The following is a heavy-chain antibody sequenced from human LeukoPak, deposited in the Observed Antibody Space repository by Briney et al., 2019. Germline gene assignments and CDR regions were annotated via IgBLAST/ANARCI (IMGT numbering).Heavy chain of an antibody. J-gene: IGHJ4*02. V-gene: IGHV4-34*01. Sequence: PSETLSLTCAVYGGSFSGYYWSWIRQPPGKGLEWIGEINHSGSTNYNPSLKSRVTISVDTSKNQFSLKMSSVTAADTAVYYCARRNYWGQGTLVTVSS. CDR1: GGSFSGYY. CDR2: INHSGST. CDR3: ARRNY.